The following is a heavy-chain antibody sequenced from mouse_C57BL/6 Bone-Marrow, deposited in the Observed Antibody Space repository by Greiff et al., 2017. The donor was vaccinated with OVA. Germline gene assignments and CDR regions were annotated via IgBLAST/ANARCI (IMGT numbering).Heavy chain of an antibody. CDR1: GYSFTGYY. J-gene: IGHJ2*01. D-gene: IGHD2-2*01. Sequence: VQLQQSGPELVKPGASVKISCKASGYSFTGYYMNWVKQSPEKSLEWIGEINPSTGGTTYNQKFKAKATLTVDKSSSTAYMQLKSLTSEDSAVYYCASSGGYAYWGQGTTLTVSS. V-gene: IGHV1-42*01. CDR2: INPSTGGT. CDR3: ASSGGYAY.